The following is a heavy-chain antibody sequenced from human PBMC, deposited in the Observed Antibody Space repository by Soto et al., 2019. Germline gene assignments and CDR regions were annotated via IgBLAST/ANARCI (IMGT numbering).Heavy chain of an antibody. CDR1: GVSISGHY. Sequence: SETLSLTCTVSGVSISGHYWSWIRQSPGKGLEWIGYIYYDGSTNHNPSLKSRVTISVDTSRNQFSLNLRSVTAADTAVYYCVKGGSSKFDPWGQGILVTVSS. V-gene: IGHV4-59*11. D-gene: IGHD2-15*01. CDR3: VKGGSSKFDP. CDR2: IYYDGST. J-gene: IGHJ5*01.